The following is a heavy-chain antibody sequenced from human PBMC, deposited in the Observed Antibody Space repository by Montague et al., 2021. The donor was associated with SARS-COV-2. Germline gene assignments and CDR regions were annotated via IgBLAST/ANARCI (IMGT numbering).Heavy chain of an antibody. CDR2: VDYSGRP. V-gene: IGHV4-39*01. CDR1: GDSISSSNYN. D-gene: IGHD1-1*01. CDR3: TRHVHMTWPEPSPGFDY. J-gene: IGHJ4*02. Sequence: SETLSLTCTVSGDSISSSNYNWGWNRQPPGKGLEWIVSVDYSGRPYYNPSLKSRVTIYVDTSKNQLSLKLSSVTAADTAVYYCTRHVHMTWPEPSPGFDYWGRGTLVTVSS.